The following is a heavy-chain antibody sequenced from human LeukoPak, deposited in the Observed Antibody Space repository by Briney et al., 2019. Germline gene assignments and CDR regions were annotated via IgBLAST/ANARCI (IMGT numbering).Heavy chain of an antibody. CDR3: ARGHVYCSSTSCSLSLFDP. Sequence: GASVKVSCKASGYTFTSYYMHWVRQAPGQGLEWMGIINSSGGSTSYAQKFQGRVTMTRDTSTSTVYMELSSLRSEDTAVYYCARGHVYCSSTSCSLSLFDPWGQGTLVTVCS. CDR2: INSSGGST. CDR1: GYTFTSYY. V-gene: IGHV1-46*01. D-gene: IGHD2-2*01. J-gene: IGHJ5*02.